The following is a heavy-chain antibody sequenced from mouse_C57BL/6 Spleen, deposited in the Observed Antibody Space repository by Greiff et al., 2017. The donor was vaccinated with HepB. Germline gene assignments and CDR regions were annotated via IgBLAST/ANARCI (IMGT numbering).Heavy chain of an antibody. Sequence: EVQLQQSGPELVKPGASVKISCKASGYTFTDYYMNWVKQSHGKSLEWIGDINPNNGGTSYNQKFKGKATLTVDKSSSTAYMELRSLTSEDSAVYYCARLDVDYWGQGTSVTVSS. V-gene: IGHV1-26*01. CDR3: ARLDVDY. CDR2: INPNNGGT. J-gene: IGHJ4*01. CDR1: GYTFTDYY.